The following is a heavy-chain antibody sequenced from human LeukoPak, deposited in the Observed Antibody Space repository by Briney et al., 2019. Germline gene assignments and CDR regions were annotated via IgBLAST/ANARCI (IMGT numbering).Heavy chain of an antibody. Sequence: SETLSLTCTVSGGSISSSSYYWGWIRQPPGTGLEWIGSIYYSGSTYYNPSLKSRVTISVDTSKNQFSLKLSSVTAADTAVYYCASVLSGYQLYNWFDPWGQGTLVTVSS. J-gene: IGHJ5*02. CDR1: GGSISSSSYY. V-gene: IGHV4-39*01. CDR3: ASVLSGYQLYNWFDP. CDR2: IYYSGST. D-gene: IGHD2-2*01.